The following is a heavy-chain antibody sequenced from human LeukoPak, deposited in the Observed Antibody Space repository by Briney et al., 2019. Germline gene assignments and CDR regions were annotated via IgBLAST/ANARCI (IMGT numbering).Heavy chain of an antibody. J-gene: IGHJ4*02. CDR1: AYTFTSYG. D-gene: IGHD2-2*01. V-gene: IGHV1-18*01. CDR2: ISAYNGNT. CDR3: ARGIPAYYFDY. Sequence: ASVKVSCKASAYTFTSYGFGWVRQAPGQGLEWMGWISAYNGNTNYAQKLQGRVTMTTDTSTSTAYMELRSLRSDDTAVYYCARGIPAYYFDYWGQGTLVTVSS.